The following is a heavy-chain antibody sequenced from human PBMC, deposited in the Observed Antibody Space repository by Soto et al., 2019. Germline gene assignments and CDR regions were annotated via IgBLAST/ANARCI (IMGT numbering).Heavy chain of an antibody. CDR1: GVTFSSYA. J-gene: IGHJ4*02. Sequence: ASVKVSCKASGVTFSSYAISWVRQAPGQGLEWMGGIIPIFGTANYAQKFQGRVTITADESTSTAYMELSSLRSEDTAVYYCARARPFLGYCSSTSCYFQSHYFDYWGQGTLVTVSS. CDR2: IIPIFGTA. V-gene: IGHV1-69*13. CDR3: ARARPFLGYCSSTSCYFQSHYFDY. D-gene: IGHD2-2*01.